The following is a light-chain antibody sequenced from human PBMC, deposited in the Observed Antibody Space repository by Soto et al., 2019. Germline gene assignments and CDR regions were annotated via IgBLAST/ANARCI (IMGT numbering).Light chain of an antibody. V-gene: IGKV1-33*01. CDR1: QDITIY. J-gene: IGKJ5*01. CDR3: QQYDILPIT. CDR2: DAS. Sequence: DIQITQSPSSLFASVGGRVTXXCQATQDITIYLNWYQQKPGKAPNLXIYDASNLEIGVPSRFSGSGAGTHFTFTISSLQTEDIGTYYCQQYDILPITFGRGTRLEIK.